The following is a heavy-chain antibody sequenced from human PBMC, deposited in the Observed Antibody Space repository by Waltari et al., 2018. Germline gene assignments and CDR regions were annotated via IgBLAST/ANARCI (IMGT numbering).Heavy chain of an antibody. J-gene: IGHJ6*02. V-gene: IGHV1-58*02. CDR3: AAGGPTTSFHYYGMDV. CDR2: IVVGSGNT. Sequence: QMQLVQSGPEVKKPGTSVKVSCKASGFTFTSSAMPGVRPARGHRLEWIGWIVVGSGNTNYAQKFQERVTITRDMSTSTAYMELSSLRSEDTAVYYCAAGGPTTSFHYYGMDVWGQGTTVTVSS. D-gene: IGHD4-17*01. CDR1: GFTFTSSA.